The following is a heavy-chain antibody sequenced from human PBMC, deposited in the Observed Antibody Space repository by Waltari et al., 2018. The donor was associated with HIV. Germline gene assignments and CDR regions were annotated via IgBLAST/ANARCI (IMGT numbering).Heavy chain of an antibody. D-gene: IGHD2-15*01. CDR3: ARDTGYCSFGSCSYNWLDP. CDR1: GFNFSSYA. CDR2: ISYDGSNK. V-gene: IGHV3-30*01. J-gene: IGHJ5*02. Sequence: QVLLVESGGGVVQRGRSLRPYCAASGFNFSSYAIHWVRQAPGKGLEWVALISYDGSNKYYADSVKGRFTISRDNSKNTLYLQMNSLRAEDTSVYYCARDTGYCSFGSCSYNWLDPWGQGTLVSVSS.